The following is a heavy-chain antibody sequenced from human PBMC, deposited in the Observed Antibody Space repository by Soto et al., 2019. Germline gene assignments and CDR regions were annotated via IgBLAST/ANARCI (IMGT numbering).Heavy chain of an antibody. CDR3: ARDPNLDYYGSGSYYNGEIDY. CDR2: IWYDGSNK. J-gene: IGHJ4*02. Sequence: SLRLSCAASGFTFSSYGMHWVRQAPGKGLEWVAVIWYDGSNKYYADSVKGRFTISRDNSKNTLYLQMNSLRAEDTAVYYCARDPNLDYYGSGSYYNGEIDYWGQGTLVTVSS. V-gene: IGHV3-33*01. CDR1: GFTFSSYG. D-gene: IGHD3-10*01.